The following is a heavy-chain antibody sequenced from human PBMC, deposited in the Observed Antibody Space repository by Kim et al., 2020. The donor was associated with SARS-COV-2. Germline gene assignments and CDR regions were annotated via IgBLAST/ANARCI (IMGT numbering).Heavy chain of an antibody. CDR2: IIPIFGTA. V-gene: IGHV1-69*13. J-gene: IGHJ4*02. CDR3: ASFTMVQGDSYFDY. D-gene: IGHD3-10*01. CDR1: GGTFSSYA. Sequence: SVKVSCKASGGTFSSYAISWVRQAPGQGLEWMGGIIPIFGTANYAQKFQGRVTITADESTSTAYMELSSLRSEDTAVYYCASFTMVQGDSYFDYWGQGTLVTVSS.